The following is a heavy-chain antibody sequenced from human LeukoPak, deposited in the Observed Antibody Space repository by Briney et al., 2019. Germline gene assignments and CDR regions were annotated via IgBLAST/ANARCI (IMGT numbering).Heavy chain of an antibody. CDR2: IFYSGST. V-gene: IGHV4-39*01. D-gene: IGHD2-15*01. Sequence: PSETLSLTCTVSGGSISNSNYYWGWIRQPPGKRLEWIGTIFYSGSTFYNPSLKSRLTISVDTSKNQFSLKLSSVTAADTAVYYCARQPVVAARPNAFDIWGQGTMVTVSS. J-gene: IGHJ3*02. CDR1: GGSISNSNYY. CDR3: ARQPVVAARPNAFDI.